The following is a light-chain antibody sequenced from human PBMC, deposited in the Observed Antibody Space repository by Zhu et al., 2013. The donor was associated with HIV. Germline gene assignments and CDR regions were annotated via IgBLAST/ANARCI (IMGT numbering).Light chain of an antibody. J-gene: IGLJ2*01. CDR2: EVT. V-gene: IGLV2-14*03. Sequence: QSALTQPASVSGSLGQSITISCTGTSSDVGGYNYVSWYQQHPGKPPKLIIYEVTSRPSGISNRFSGSKSGYTASLTISGLQADDEADYHCSSYTSSSAVVVFGGGTKLAVL. CDR3: SSYTSSSAVVV. CDR1: SSDVGGYNY.